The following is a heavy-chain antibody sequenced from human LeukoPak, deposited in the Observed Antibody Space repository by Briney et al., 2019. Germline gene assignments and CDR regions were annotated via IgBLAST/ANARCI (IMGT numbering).Heavy chain of an antibody. Sequence: SETLSLTCTVSGGSISSSSYYWGWIRQPPGKGLEWIGSIYYSGSTYYNPSLKSRVTISVDTSKNQFSLKLSSVTAADTAVYYCARRVGGSIVVVPASMPSGFDYWGQGTPVTVSS. CDR2: IYYSGST. J-gene: IGHJ4*02. CDR3: ARRVGGSIVVVPASMPSGFDY. D-gene: IGHD2-2*01. CDR1: GGSISSSSYY. V-gene: IGHV4-39*07.